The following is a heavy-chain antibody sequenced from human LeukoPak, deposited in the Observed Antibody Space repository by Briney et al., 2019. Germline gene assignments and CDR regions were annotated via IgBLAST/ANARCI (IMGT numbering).Heavy chain of an antibody. CDR1: GGSISSYY. CDR3: ARGYYYGSGSYPWFDP. D-gene: IGHD3-10*01. J-gene: IGHJ5*02. V-gene: IGHV4-59*08. Sequence: PSETLSLTCTVSGGSISSYYLSWIRQPPGKGLEWIGYIYYSGSTNYNPSLKSRVTISVDTSKNQFSLKLSSVTAADTAVYCCARGYYYGSGSYPWFDPWGQGTLVTVSS. CDR2: IYYSGST.